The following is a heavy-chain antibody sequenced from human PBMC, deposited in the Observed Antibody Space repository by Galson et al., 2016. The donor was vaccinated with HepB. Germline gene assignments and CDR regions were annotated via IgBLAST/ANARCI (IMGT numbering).Heavy chain of an antibody. CDR1: GFSFSDYW. J-gene: IGHJ4*02. CDR2: IKQDGSEK. V-gene: IGHV3-7*05. Sequence: SLRLSCAASGFSFSDYWMTWVRQAPGKGLEWVANIKQDGSEKYYVDSVKGRFTTSRDKSKNTLYLQMNSLGAEDTAVYYCAKDLWTGQQLAYYFDYWGQGTLVTVSS. D-gene: IGHD6-13*01. CDR3: AKDLWTGQQLAYYFDY.